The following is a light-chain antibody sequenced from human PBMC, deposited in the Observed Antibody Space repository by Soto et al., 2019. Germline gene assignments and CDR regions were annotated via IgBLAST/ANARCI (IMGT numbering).Light chain of an antibody. CDR1: SSNIGAGYD. CDR2: GNS. Sequence: QSVLTQPPSVSGAPGQRVTISCTGSSSNIGAGYDVHWYQQLPGTAPKHLIYGNSNRPSGVPDRFSGSKSGTSASLAITGLQAEDEADYYCQSYDSSLSGSGAVFGGGTQLTVL. V-gene: IGLV1-40*01. J-gene: IGLJ7*01. CDR3: QSYDSSLSGSGAV.